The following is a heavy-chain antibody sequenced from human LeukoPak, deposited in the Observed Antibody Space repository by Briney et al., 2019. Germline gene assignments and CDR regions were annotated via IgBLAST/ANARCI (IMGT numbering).Heavy chain of an antibody. CDR1: GFTFSSHS. D-gene: IGHD6-13*01. J-gene: IGHJ4*02. V-gene: IGHV3-21*01. Sequence: TGGSLRLSCAASGFTFSSHSMNWVRQAPGKGLEWGSSISSSSSYISYADSVKGRFTISRDNAKNSLYLQMNSLRGEDTAVYYCASGSWSPMGDYWGQGTLVTVSS. CDR2: ISSSSSYI. CDR3: ASGSWSPMGDY.